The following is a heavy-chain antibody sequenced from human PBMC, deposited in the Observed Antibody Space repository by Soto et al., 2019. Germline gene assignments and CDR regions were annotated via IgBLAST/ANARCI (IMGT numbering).Heavy chain of an antibody. D-gene: IGHD6-13*01. CDR1: GYFFAGYW. CDR2: IYPDNSNT. J-gene: IGHJ5*02. CDR3: PRKGVYVPTVPLIWFDP. V-gene: IGHV5-51*01. Sequence: GESLKISCKGSGYFFAGYWIAWVRQMPGKGLEWMGIIYPDNSNTKYSRSFQGQVTISADKSSSTAYLQWSRLKASDTAIYYCPRKGVYVPTVPLIWFDPWGQXSLVTVSA.